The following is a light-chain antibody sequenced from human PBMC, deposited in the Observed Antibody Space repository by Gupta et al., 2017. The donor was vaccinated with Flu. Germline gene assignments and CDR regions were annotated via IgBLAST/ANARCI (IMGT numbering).Light chain of an antibody. CDR2: AAS. CDR1: QGISNY. J-gene: IGKJ3*01. V-gene: IGKV1-9*01. CDR3: QQLDT. Sequence: LTQSPSFLPASVGDRVTITCRASQGISNYLAWYQQKPGKDPKLLIYAASTLQSGVPSRFSGSGSGTEFSLTSSSLQPEDCATYYCQQLDTFGPGTKVDI.